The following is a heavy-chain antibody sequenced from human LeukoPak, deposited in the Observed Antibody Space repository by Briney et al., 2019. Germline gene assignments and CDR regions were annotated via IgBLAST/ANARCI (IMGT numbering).Heavy chain of an antibody. CDR3: ARVSSGYDWPQYYFDY. V-gene: IGHV1-69*13. CDR2: IIPIFGTA. CDR1: GGTFSSYA. D-gene: IGHD5-12*01. J-gene: IGHJ4*02. Sequence: SVKVSCKASGGTFSSYAISWVRQAPGQGLEWMGGIIPIFGTANYAQKFQGRVTITADESTSTAYMELSSLRSEDTAVYYCARVSSGYDWPQYYFDYWGRGTLVTVSS.